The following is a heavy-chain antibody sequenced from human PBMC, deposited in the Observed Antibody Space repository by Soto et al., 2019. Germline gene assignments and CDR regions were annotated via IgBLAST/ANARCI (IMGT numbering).Heavy chain of an antibody. J-gene: IGHJ4*02. CDR3: ARDLHYCSGGSCYRDY. CDR1: GYTFTSYA. Sequence: GASVKVSCKASGYTFTSYAMHWVRQAPGQRLEWMGWINAGNGNTKYSQKFQGRVTITRDTSASTAYTELSSLRSEDTAVYYCARDLHYCSGGSCYRDYWGQGTLVTVSS. V-gene: IGHV1-3*01. CDR2: INAGNGNT. D-gene: IGHD2-15*01.